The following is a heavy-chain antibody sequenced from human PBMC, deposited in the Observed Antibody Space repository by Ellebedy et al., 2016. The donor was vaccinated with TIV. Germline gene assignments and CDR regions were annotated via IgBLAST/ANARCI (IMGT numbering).Heavy chain of an antibody. CDR3: ARSRYYDSSGYYYNL. CDR1: GGTISNYA. V-gene: IGHV1-69*10. Sequence: ASVKVSCKASGGTISNYAISWVRQAPGQGLEWMGGIIPVLEIANYAEKFQGRVTVTADRSTSTAYMELSTLRVEDTAVYYCARSRYYDSSGYYYNLWGQGTLVTVSS. D-gene: IGHD3-22*01. CDR2: IIPVLEIA. J-gene: IGHJ4*02.